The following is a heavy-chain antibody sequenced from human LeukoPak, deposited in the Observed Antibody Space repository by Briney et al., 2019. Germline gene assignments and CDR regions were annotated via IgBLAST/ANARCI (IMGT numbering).Heavy chain of an antibody. Sequence: SQTLSLTCTVSGGSISSGSYYWSWIRQPAGKGLEWIGRIYTSGSTNYNPSLKSRVTISVDTSKNQFSLKLSSVTAADTAVYYCAREVRSSSSYYYYYYMDVWGKGTTVTVSS. CDR2: IYTSGST. J-gene: IGHJ6*03. CDR1: GGSISSGSYY. CDR3: AREVRSSSSYYYYYYMDV. V-gene: IGHV4-61*02. D-gene: IGHD6-6*01.